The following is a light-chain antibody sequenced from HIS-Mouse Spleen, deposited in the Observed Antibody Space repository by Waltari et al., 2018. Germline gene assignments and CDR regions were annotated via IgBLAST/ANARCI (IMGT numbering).Light chain of an antibody. V-gene: IGLV3-21*03. CDR2: DDS. CDR3: QVWDSSSDHVV. Sequence: SYVLTQPPSVSVAPGKTARITCWGNNIGSKSVHWYQQKPGQAPGLVVDDDSDRDSGIPERYSGSNSGNTATLTSSRVEAGDEADDYCQVWDSSSDHVVFGGGTKLTVL. CDR1: NIGSKS. J-gene: IGLJ2*01.